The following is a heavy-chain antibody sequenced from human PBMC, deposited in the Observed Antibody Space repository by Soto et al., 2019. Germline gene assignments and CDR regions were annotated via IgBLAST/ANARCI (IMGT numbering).Heavy chain of an antibody. V-gene: IGHV4-59*01. Sequence: PSETLSLTCPISGGPFNNASWTWLRQSPGKGLEWIGYIFHSGITDYNPSVKSRVTISIDKSKNLFSLKLTSVTAADTAVYYCARDRYFYDSAGYYRTLDSWGQG. CDR1: GGPFNNAS. J-gene: IGHJ5*01. CDR2: IFHSGIT. D-gene: IGHD3-22*01. CDR3: ARDRYFYDSAGYYRTLDS.